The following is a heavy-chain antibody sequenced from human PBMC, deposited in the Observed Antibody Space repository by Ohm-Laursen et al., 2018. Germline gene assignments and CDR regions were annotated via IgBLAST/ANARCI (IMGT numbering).Heavy chain of an antibody. CDR3: ARRTAMGPFDY. D-gene: IGHD5-18*01. CDR1: GGSISSYY. J-gene: IGHJ4*02. Sequence: TLSLTCTVSGGSISSYYWSWIRQPPGKGLEWIGYIYYSGSTNYNPSLKSRVTISVDTSKNQFSLKLSSVTAADTAVYYCARRTAMGPFDYWGQGTLVTVSS. CDR2: IYYSGST. V-gene: IGHV4-59*08.